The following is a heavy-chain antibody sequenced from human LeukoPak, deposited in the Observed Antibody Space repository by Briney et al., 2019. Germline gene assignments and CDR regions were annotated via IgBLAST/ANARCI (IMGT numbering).Heavy chain of an antibody. CDR2: INPSGGST. CDR1: GYTLTRHY. D-gene: IGHD1-26*01. V-gene: IGHV1-46*01. CDR3: ARGSKYAFDI. J-gene: IGHJ3*02. Sequence: GASVKVSCKASGYTLTRHYMHWVRQAPGQGLEWMGIINPSGGSTIYAQKFQGRVTMTRDTSTSTVYMELSSLRSEDTAVYYCARGSKYAFDIWGQGTMVTVAS.